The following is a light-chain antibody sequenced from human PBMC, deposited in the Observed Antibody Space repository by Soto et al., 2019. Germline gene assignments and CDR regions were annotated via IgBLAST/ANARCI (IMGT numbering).Light chain of an antibody. CDR1: SSDVGGYNW. CDR3: CSFAGRNNRV. J-gene: IGLJ1*01. CDR2: EVT. Sequence: QSALTQPPSASGSRGQSVTISCTGTSSDVGGYNWVSWYQQHPGKAPKLIIYEVTERPSGVPNRFSGSKSGNTASLTISGLQAEDEADYYCCSFAGRNNRVFGTGTKLIVL. V-gene: IGLV2-8*01.